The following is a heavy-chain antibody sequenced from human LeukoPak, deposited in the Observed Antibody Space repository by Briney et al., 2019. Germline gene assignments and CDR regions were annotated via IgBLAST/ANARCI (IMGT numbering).Heavy chain of an antibody. CDR2: KKQDGSEK. J-gene: IGHJ4*02. D-gene: IGHD3-16*01. V-gene: IGHV3-7*01. CDR3: ARERWGSY. Sequence: GGSLSLSCAASGFTFSSFWMSWVRKAPGKGLEWGANKKQDGSEKYCVDSVKGRFTLSRDNAKSSLYLQMNSLRAEDTAVYYCARERWGSYWGQGTLVTVSS. CDR1: GFTFSSFW.